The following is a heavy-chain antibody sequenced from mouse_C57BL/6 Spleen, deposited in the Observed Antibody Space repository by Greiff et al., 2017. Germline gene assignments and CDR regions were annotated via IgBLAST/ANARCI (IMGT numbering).Heavy chain of an antibody. J-gene: IGHJ2*01. Sequence: QVQLKQPGAELVKPGASVKLSCKASGYTFTSYWMQWVKQRPGQGLEWIGEIDPSDSYTNYNQKFKGKATLTVDTSSSTAYMQLSSLTSEDSAVYYCARGHYDGNYWGQGTTLTVSS. CDR2: IDPSDSYT. D-gene: IGHD2-1*01. CDR1: GYTFTSYW. CDR3: ARGHYDGNY. V-gene: IGHV1-50*01.